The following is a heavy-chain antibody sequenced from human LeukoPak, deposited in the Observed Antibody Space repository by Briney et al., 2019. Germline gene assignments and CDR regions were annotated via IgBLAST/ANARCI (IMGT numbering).Heavy chain of an antibody. J-gene: IGHJ5*02. D-gene: IGHD6-13*01. CDR2: INPSGGST. V-gene: IGHV1-46*01. Sequence: ASVKVSCKASGYTFTSYYMHWVRQAPGQGLEWMGIINPSGGSTSYAQKFQGRVTMTRDMSTSTVYMELSSLRSEDTAVYYCARDLGGIYSSSWYWFDPWGQGTLVTVSS. CDR3: ARDLGGIYSSSWYWFDP. CDR1: GYTFTSYY.